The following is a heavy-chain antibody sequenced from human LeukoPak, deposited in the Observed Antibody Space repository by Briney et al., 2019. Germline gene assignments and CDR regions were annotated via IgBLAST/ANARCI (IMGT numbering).Heavy chain of an antibody. CDR2: IIWSRGSI. D-gene: IGHD5-18*01. CDR3: GKEARDSYGHGDAFDI. V-gene: IGHV3-9*01. CDR1: GFTFYDYA. Sequence: SLRLSCAASGFTFYDYAMHWVRQAPGKGLEGVSGIIWSRGSIGFADSVKGRFTISRGHAKNSRYLQMNSLRADDTALYYCGKEARDSYGHGDAFDIWGQETMVTVSS. J-gene: IGHJ3*02.